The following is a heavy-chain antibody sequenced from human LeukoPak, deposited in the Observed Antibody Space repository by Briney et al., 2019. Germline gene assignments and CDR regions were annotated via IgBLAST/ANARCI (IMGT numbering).Heavy chain of an antibody. CDR2: IYCSGST. J-gene: IGHJ5*02. CDR3: ARGIAAAGTTGFDP. D-gene: IGHD6-13*01. Sequence: SETLSLTCTVSGGSISSYYWSWIRQPPGKGLEWIGYIYCSGSTNYNPSLKSRVTISVDTSKNQFSLKLSSVTAADTAVYYCARGIAAAGTTGFDPWGQGTLVTVSS. V-gene: IGHV4-59*01. CDR1: GGSISSYY.